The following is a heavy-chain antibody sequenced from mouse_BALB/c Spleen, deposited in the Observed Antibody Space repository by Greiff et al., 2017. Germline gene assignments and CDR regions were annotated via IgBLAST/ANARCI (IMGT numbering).Heavy chain of an antibody. Sequence: EVQLQQSGPELVKPGASVKISCKASGYTFTDYNMHWVKQSHGKSLEWIGYIYPYNGGTGYNQKFKSKATLTVDNSSSTAYMELRSLTSEDSAVYYCARREYGNFYWYFDVWGAGTTVTVSS. J-gene: IGHJ1*01. D-gene: IGHD2-10*02. CDR3: ARREYGNFYWYFDV. CDR1: GYTFTDYN. CDR2: IYPYNGGT. V-gene: IGHV1S29*02.